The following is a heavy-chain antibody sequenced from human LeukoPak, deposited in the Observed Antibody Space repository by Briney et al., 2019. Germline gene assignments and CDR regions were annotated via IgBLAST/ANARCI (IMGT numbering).Heavy chain of an antibody. V-gene: IGHV3-9*01. CDR2: ISWNSGSI. J-gene: IGHJ4*02. CDR3: AKAQVGYSSSFDY. D-gene: IGHD6-13*01. CDR1: GFTFDDYA. Sequence: TGGSLRLSCAASGFTFDDYAMHWVRQAPGKGLEWVSGISWNSGSIGYADSVKGRYTISRDNAKNSLYLQMNSLRAEDTALYYCAKAQVGYSSSFDYWGQGTLVTVSS.